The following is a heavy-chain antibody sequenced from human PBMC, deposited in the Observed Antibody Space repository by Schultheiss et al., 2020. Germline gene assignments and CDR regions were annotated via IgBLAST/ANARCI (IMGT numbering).Heavy chain of an antibody. CDR1: GFTFSGSA. V-gene: IGHV3-73*01. CDR2: IRTKTNKEAT. CDR3: AFTISEVSIGY. J-gene: IGHJ4*02. Sequence: GGSLRLSCAASGFTFSGSAMHWVRQASGKGLEWLGRIRTKTNKEATTYAKSVRGRFTISRDDSKNTAFLQMNSLKTEDTAIYYCAFTISEVSIGYWGRGTLVTVSS. D-gene: IGHD5-24*01.